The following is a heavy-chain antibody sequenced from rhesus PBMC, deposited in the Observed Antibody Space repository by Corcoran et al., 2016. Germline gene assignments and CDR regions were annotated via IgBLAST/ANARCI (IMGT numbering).Heavy chain of an antibody. D-gene: IGHD1-1*01. Sequence: ESGGGLVQPGGSLRLSCAASGFTFSSYDMSWVRQALGKGLEWVSSISNTCKTIYYADSEKGRFTISRDNAKNSLSLQMNSLKTEDTAVYYCTRDLWNPFDYWGQGVLVTVSS. CDR1: GFTFSSYD. J-gene: IGHJ4*01. CDR3: TRDLWNPFDY. CDR2: ISNTCKTI. V-gene: IGHV3S4*01.